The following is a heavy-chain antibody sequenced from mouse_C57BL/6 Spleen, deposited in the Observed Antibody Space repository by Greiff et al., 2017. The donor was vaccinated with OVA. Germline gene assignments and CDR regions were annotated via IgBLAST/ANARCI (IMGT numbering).Heavy chain of an antibody. CDR3: AREIRGDAMDY. Sequence: EVKLVESGGGLVKPGGSLKLSCAASGFTFSSYAMSWVRQTPETRLEWVATISDGGSYTYYPDNGKGRFTISRDNAKNNLYLQMSHLKSEDTAMYYCAREIRGDAMDYWGQGTSVTVSS. V-gene: IGHV5-4*01. J-gene: IGHJ4*01. CDR1: GFTFSSYA. D-gene: IGHD3-2*02. CDR2: ISDGGSYT.